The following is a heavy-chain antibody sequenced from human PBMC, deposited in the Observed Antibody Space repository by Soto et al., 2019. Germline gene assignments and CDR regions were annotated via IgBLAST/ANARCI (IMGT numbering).Heavy chain of an antibody. Sequence: LSLTCAVSGYSISSGYYWGWIRQPPGKGLEWIGSIYHSGSTYYNPSLKSRVTISVDTSKNQFSLKLSSVTAADTAVYYCAYAGTVTGGGNWFDPWGQGTRVT. D-gene: IGHD4-17*01. CDR3: AYAGTVTGGGNWFDP. CDR1: GYSISSGYY. CDR2: IYHSGST. V-gene: IGHV4-38-2*01. J-gene: IGHJ5*02.